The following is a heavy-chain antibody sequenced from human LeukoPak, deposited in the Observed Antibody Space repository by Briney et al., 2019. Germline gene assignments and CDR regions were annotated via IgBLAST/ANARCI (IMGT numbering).Heavy chain of an antibody. CDR3: ARISSNGRHYFYYPMDV. J-gene: IGHJ6*02. Sequence: GGSLRLSCAASGFTLSSYSMNWVRQAPGEGLEWVSSIWSGSSYIYYADSLKGRFTISRDNAKNSLYLQMNSLRADDTAVYYCARISSNGRHYFYYPMDVWGQGTTVTVSS. V-gene: IGHV3-21*01. CDR1: GFTLSSYS. CDR2: IWSGSSYI. D-gene: IGHD6-19*01.